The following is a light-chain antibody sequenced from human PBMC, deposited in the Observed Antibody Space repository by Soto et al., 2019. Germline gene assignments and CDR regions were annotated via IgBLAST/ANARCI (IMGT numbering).Light chain of an antibody. J-gene: IGKJ4*01. CDR3: QQRSNWPLT. CDR1: QSVSSY. CDR2: DAS. V-gene: IGKV3-11*01. Sequence: EIVLTQSPATLSLSPGERATLSCRASQSVSSYLAWYQQKPGPAPRLLIYDASNRATGIPARFSGSGSGTDFTLTISILEPEDFAVYYCQQRSNWPLTFGGGTKVEIK.